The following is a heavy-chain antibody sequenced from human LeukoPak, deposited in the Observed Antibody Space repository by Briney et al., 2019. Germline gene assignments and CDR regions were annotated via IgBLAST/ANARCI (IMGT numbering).Heavy chain of an antibody. CDR1: GGSISSHY. CDR2: IYYSGST. J-gene: IGHJ6*03. V-gene: IGHV4-59*11. Sequence: SETLSLTCTASGGSISSHYWSWIRQPPGKGLEWIGYIYYSGSTNYNPSLKSRVTISVDTSKNQFSLKLSSVTAADTAVYYCARGTYYYYMDVWGKGTTVTVSS. CDR3: ARGTYYYYMDV.